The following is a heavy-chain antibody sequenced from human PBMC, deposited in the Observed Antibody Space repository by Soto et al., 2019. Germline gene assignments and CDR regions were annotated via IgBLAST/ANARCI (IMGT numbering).Heavy chain of an antibody. J-gene: IGHJ5*02. CDR2: IYHIGST. Sequence: SETLSLTCAVSGGSVSSTNWWSWVRQSPGKGLEWIGDIYHIGSTNYNPSLRGRVTISVDRSKNQFSLKLSSVTAADTAVYYCARVPDRWGQGTLVTAPQ. D-gene: IGHD2-2*01. CDR3: ARVPDR. CDR1: GGSVSSTNW. V-gene: IGHV4-4*02.